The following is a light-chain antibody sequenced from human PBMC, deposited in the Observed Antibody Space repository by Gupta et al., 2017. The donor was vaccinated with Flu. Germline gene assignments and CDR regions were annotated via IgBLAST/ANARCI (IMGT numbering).Light chain of an antibody. V-gene: IGLV3-19*01. CDR1: SLRSYY. J-gene: IGLJ2*01. Sequence: SSALTQDPAVSVAFVQTVRITCQGDSLRSYYASWYQQKPGQAPVLVIYGKNNRPSGIPDRFSGSSSGSTASMTITGAQAEDEADYYCNSRDSSGNHVVFGGGTKLTVL. CDR3: NSRDSSGNHVV. CDR2: GKN.